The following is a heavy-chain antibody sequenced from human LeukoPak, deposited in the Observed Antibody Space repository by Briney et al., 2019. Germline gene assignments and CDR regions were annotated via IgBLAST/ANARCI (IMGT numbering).Heavy chain of an antibody. D-gene: IGHD3-22*01. CDR2: ISYDGSNK. V-gene: IGHV3-30-3*01. CDR1: GFTFSSYA. Sequence: GGSLRLSCAASGFTFSSYAMHWVRQAPGKGLEWVAVISYDGSNKYYADSVKGRFTISRDNSKNTLYLQMNSLRAEDTAVYYCAKGGEYYYDSSGYDYWGQGTLVTVSS. CDR3: AKGGEYYYDSSGYDY. J-gene: IGHJ4*02.